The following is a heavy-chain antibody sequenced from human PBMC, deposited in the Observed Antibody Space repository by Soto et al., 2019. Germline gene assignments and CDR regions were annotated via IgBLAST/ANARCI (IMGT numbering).Heavy chain of an antibody. J-gene: IGHJ6*03. D-gene: IGHD3-16*02. CDR3: ARYRNYYYYYMDA. CDR1: GGSISSYY. CDR2: IYYSGST. Sequence: PSETLSLTCTVSGGSISSYYWSWIRQPPGKGLEWIGYIYYSGSTNYNPSLKSRVTISVDTSKNQFSLKLSSVTAADTAVYYCARYRNYYYYYMDAWGKGTTVTAP. V-gene: IGHV4-59*01.